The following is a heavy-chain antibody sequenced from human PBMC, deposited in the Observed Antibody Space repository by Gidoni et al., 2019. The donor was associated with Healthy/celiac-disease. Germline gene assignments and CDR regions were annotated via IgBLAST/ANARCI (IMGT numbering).Heavy chain of an antibody. CDR1: GFTFSSYA. V-gene: IGHV3-23*01. CDR3: AKDREIVGVVIGLGGMDV. CDR2: ISGSGGST. Sequence: EVQLLESGGGLVQPGGSLRLSCAASGFTFSSYAMSWVRQAPGKGLEWVSAISGSGGSTYYADSVKGRCTISRDNSKNTLYLQMNSLRAEDTAVYYCAKDREIVGVVIGLGGMDVWGQGTTVTVSS. D-gene: IGHD3-3*01. J-gene: IGHJ6*02.